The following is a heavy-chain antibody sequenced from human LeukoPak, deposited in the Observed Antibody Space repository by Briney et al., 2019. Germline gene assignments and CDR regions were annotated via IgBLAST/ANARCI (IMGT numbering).Heavy chain of an antibody. CDR1: GYTFTSYG. Sequence: GASVKVSCKASGYTFTSYGISWVRQAPGQGLERMGWISAYNGNTNYAQKLQGRVTMTTDTSTSTAYMELRSLRSDDTAVYYCARSSFLNSGLSAWFDPWGQGTLVTVSS. J-gene: IGHJ5*02. CDR2: ISAYNGNT. CDR3: ARSSFLNSGLSAWFDP. D-gene: IGHD6-25*01. V-gene: IGHV1-18*01.